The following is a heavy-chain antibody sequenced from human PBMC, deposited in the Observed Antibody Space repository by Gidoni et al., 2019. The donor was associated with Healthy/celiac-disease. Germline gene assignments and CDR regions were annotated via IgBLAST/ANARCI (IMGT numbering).Heavy chain of an antibody. Sequence: QLQLQESRPGLVKPSETLSLTCTVPGGSIRSSSYYWGWIRQPPGKVLEWLGSIYYRGSTYYNPSLKSRVTISVDTSKNQFSLKLSSVTAAYTAVYYCARLPRMSWVTTAYWGQGTLVTVSS. V-gene: IGHV4-39*01. CDR1: GGSIRSSSYY. CDR2: IYYRGST. J-gene: IGHJ4*02. D-gene: IGHD4-17*01. CDR3: ARLPRMSWVTTAY.